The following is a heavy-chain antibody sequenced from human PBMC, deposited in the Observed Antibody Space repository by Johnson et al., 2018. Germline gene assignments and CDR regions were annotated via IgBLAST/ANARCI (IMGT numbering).Heavy chain of an antibody. J-gene: IGHJ3*02. CDR1: GFTFSSYG. Sequence: QVQLVQSGGGVVQPGRSLRLSCAASGFTFSSYGMHWVRQAPGKGLEWVSGIYSGGSTYYADSVKGRFTISRDNSKNTLYLKMNSLRAEGTAVYYCATVGSSNWYGRYGALEIWGQGTMVTVSS. CDR3: ATVGSSNWYGRYGALEI. CDR2: IYSGGST. V-gene: IGHV3-NL1*01. D-gene: IGHD6-13*01.